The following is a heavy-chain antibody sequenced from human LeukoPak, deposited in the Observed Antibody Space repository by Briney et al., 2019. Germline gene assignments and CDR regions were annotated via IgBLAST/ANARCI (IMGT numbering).Heavy chain of an antibody. V-gene: IGHV1-2*02. CDR2: INPNSGGT. CDR1: GYTFTGYY. Sequence: GASVKVSCKASGYTFTGYYMHWVRQAPGQGLEWMGWINPNSGGTNYAQKFQGRVTMTRDTSISTAYMELSRLRSDDTAVYHCARAIAVAGTNFDYWGQGTLVTVSS. CDR3: ARAIAVAGTNFDY. J-gene: IGHJ4*02. D-gene: IGHD6-19*01.